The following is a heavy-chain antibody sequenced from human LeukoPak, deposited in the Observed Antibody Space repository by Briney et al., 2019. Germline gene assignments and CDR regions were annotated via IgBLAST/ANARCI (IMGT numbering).Heavy chain of an antibody. Sequence: GRSLRLSCAASGFTFSSYGMHWVRQAPGKGLEWVAVIWYDGSNKYYADSVKGRFTISRDNSKNTLYLQMNSLRAEDAAVYYCARVLYSGSYYFDYWAREPWSPSPQ. V-gene: IGHV3-33*01. D-gene: IGHD1-26*01. CDR1: GFTFSSYG. J-gene: IGHJ4*02. CDR3: ARVLYSGSYYFDY. CDR2: IWYDGSNK.